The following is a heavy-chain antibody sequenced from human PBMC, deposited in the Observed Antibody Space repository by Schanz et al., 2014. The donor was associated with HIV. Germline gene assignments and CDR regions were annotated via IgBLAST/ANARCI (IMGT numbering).Heavy chain of an antibody. CDR3: AKPEYDSSGNSQSHFDY. Sequence: EVQLLDSGGGLVQPGGSLRLSCAASGFAFSNYAMSWVRQAPGKGLEWVSSISESGGRTYYADSVNGRFTISRDNSKNTLYLQMTTLRTEDTAVYYCAKPEYDSSGNSQSHFDYWGQGTLVTVSP. D-gene: IGHD3-22*01. CDR1: GFAFSNYA. J-gene: IGHJ4*02. V-gene: IGHV3-23*01. CDR2: ISESGGRT.